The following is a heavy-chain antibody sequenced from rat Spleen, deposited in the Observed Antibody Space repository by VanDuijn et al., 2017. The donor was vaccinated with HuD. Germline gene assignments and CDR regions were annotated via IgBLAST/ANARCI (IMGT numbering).Heavy chain of an antibody. CDR3: TREIIRGTKDWFTH. J-gene: IGHJ3*01. D-gene: IGHD4-3*01. V-gene: IGHV5-25*01. Sequence: EVQLVESGGGLVQPGRSLKLSCAASGFTFSNYYMAWVRQAPTKGLEWVASISTGGNNIYYRDSVKGRFTGSRDNAKSILYLQMNSLRAEDTATYYCTREIIRGTKDWFTHWGQGTLVTVSS. CDR1: GFTFSNYY. CDR2: ISTGGNNI.